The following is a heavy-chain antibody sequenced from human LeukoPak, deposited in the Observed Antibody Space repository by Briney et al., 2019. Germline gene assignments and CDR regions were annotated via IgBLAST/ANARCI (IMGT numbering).Heavy chain of an antibody. CDR2: IYHSGST. V-gene: IGHV4-38-2*02. CDR3: ARVASTAMVTYYYYYYYMDV. J-gene: IGHJ6*03. Sequence: PSETLSLTCTVSGYSISSGYYWGWIRQPPGKGLEWIGSIYHSGSTYYNPSLKSRVTISVDTSKNQFSLKLSSVTAADTAVYYCARVASTAMVTYYYYYYYMDVWGKGTTVTVSS. CDR1: GYSISSGYY. D-gene: IGHD5-18*01.